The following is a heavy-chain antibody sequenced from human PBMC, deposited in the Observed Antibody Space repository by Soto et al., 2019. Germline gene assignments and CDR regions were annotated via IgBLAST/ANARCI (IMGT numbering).Heavy chain of an antibody. CDR1: GGSFSSYY. CDR2: IYYSGST. V-gene: IGHV4-59*01. CDR3: ARDAGAIGYSSPRGAFDI. J-gene: IGHJ3*02. Sequence: SETLSLTCAVYGGSFSSYYWSWIRQPPGKGLEWIGYIYYSGSTNYNPSLKSRVTISVDTSKNQFSLKLSSVTAADTAVYYCARDAGAIGYSSPRGAFDIWSQGTMVTVSS. D-gene: IGHD6-13*01.